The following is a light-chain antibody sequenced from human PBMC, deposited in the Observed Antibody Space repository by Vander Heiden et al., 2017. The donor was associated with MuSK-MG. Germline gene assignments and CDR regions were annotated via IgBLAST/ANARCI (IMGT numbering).Light chain of an antibody. Sequence: EIVLTQSPATLSLSPGERATLSCRASQSVSSYLAWYQQKPGQAPRLLIYDASNRATGIPARFSGSGSGTDFTLTIRSLEPEDFAIYYCQQLSNSRGLTFGGGTKVELK. CDR1: QSVSSY. J-gene: IGKJ4*01. CDR2: DAS. V-gene: IGKV3-11*01. CDR3: QQLSNSRGLT.